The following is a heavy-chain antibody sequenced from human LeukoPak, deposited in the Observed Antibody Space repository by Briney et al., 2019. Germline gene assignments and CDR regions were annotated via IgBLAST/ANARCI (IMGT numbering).Heavy chain of an antibody. CDR1: GFTVSSNY. CDR3: AKDLDSSSWYDAFDI. Sequence: PGGSLRLSCAASGFTVSSNYMSWVRQAPGKGLEWVSAISGSGGSTYYADSVKGRFTISRDNSKNTLYLQMNSLRAEDTAVYYCAKDLDSSSWYDAFDIWGQGTTVTVSS. D-gene: IGHD6-13*01. CDR2: ISGSGGST. V-gene: IGHV3-23*01. J-gene: IGHJ3*02.